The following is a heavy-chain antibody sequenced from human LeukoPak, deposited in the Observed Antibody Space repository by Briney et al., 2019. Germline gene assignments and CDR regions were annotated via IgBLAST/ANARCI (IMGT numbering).Heavy chain of an antibody. CDR2: IIPILGIA. D-gene: IGHD5-24*01. Sequence: ASVKVSCKASGGTFSSYAISWVRQAPGQGLEWMGRIIPILGIANYAQKFQGRVTITADKSTSTAYMELSSLRSEDTAVYYCASGRDGYNSGDYWGQGTLVTVSS. CDR3: ASGRDGYNSGDY. CDR1: GGTFSSYA. J-gene: IGHJ4*02. V-gene: IGHV1-69*04.